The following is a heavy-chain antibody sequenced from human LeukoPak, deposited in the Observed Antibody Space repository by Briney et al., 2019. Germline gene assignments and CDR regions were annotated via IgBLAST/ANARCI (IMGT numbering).Heavy chain of an antibody. Sequence: GGSLRLSCAASGFTFSRYNMNWVRQAPGKALEFISHISSSGSTIYYADSVKGRFTISRDNTINSFYLQMNSLRAEDTAVYYCATEGYYYDSGGFSLFDYWGQGTLVTVSS. CDR3: ATEGYYYDSGGFSLFDY. CDR1: GFTFSRYN. D-gene: IGHD3-22*01. V-gene: IGHV3-48*01. J-gene: IGHJ4*02. CDR2: ISSSGSTI.